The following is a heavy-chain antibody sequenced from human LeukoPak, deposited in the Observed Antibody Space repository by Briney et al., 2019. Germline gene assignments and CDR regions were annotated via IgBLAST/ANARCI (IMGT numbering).Heavy chain of an antibody. CDR2: ISGSGGST. J-gene: IGHJ5*02. Sequence: QSGGSLRLSCAASGFTFSSYAMSWVRQAPGKGLEWVSAISGSGGSTYYADSVKGRFTISRDNSKNTLYLQMNSLRAEDTAVYYCARANRDFWSGYYNWFDPWGQGTLVTVSS. D-gene: IGHD3-3*01. CDR1: GFTFSSYA. CDR3: ARANRDFWSGYYNWFDP. V-gene: IGHV3-23*01.